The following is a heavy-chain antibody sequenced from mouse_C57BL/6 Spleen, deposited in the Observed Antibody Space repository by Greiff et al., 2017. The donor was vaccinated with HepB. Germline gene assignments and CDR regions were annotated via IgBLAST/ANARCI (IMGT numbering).Heavy chain of an antibody. CDR2: IWTGGGT. J-gene: IGHJ1*03. Sequence: QVQLQQSGPGLVAPSQSLSITCTVSGFSLTSYAISWVRQPPGKGLEWLGVIWTGGGTNYNSALKSRLSISKDNSKSQVFLKMNSLQTDDTARYYCARALYYDYDWYFDVWGTGTTVTVSS. CDR1: GFSLTSYA. V-gene: IGHV2-9-1*01. CDR3: ARALYYDYDWYFDV. D-gene: IGHD2-4*01.